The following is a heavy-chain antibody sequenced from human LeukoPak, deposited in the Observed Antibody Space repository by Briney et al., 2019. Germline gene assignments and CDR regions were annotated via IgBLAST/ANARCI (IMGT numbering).Heavy chain of an antibody. V-gene: IGHV3-23*01. Sequence: PGGPLRHSCTVAGFTVDSYAISWGRQAPGKGLEWVSSISGVGGSTYYADSVKGRFTISRDNSKNTLYLQMNSLRAEDTAVYYCAKDYSNLDYWGQGTLVTVSS. CDR2: ISGVGGST. D-gene: IGHD2-15*01. J-gene: IGHJ4*02. CDR3: AKDYSNLDY. CDR1: GFTVDSYA.